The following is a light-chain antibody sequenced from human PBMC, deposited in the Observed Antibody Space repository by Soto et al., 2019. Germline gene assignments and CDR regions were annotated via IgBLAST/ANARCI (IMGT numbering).Light chain of an antibody. V-gene: IGKV3-11*01. CDR3: QHRSNWPLT. CDR2: DAF. J-gene: IGKJ4*01. Sequence: EIVMTQSPATVPASPGERATLSCRASQSVSSSLAWYQHKPGQAPRLLIYDAFNRATGIPARFSGSGSGTDFTLTISNLEPEDFAVYYCQHRSNWPLTFGGGTKVDIK. CDR1: QSVSSS.